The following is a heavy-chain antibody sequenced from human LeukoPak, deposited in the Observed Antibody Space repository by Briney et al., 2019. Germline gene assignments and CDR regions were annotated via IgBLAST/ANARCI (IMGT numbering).Heavy chain of an antibody. CDR1: GFTFSSYW. D-gene: IGHD5-18*01. V-gene: IGHV3-7*03. Sequence: GGSLRLSCEASGFTFSSYWMNWARQAPGKGLEWVASINHNGNVNYYVDSVKGRFTISRDNAKNSLYLQMSNLRAEDTAVYYCARDPADTAIYYFDYWGQGTLVTVSS. CDR3: ARDPADTAIYYFDY. CDR2: INHNGNVN. J-gene: IGHJ4*02.